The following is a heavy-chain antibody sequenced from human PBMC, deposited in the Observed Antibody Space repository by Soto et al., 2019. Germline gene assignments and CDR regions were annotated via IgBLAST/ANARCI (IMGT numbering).Heavy chain of an antibody. V-gene: IGHV3-30-3*01. CDR1: GFTFSSYA. CDR3: ARVGIVGAIGAFDI. J-gene: IGHJ3*02. D-gene: IGHD1-26*01. CDR2: ISYDGSNK. Sequence: GGSLRLSCAASGFTFSSYAMHWVRQAPGKGLEWVAVISYDGSNKYYADSVKGRFTISRDNSKNTLYLQMNSLRAEDTAVYYCARVGIVGAIGAFDIWGQGTMVTVSS.